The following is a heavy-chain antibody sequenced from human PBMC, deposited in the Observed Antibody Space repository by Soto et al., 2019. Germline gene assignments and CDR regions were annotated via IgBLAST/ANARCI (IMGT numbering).Heavy chain of an antibody. D-gene: IGHD6-13*01. Sequence: GESLKISCKGSGYSFTSYWIGWVRQMPGKGLEWMGIIYPGDSDTRYSPSFQGQVTISADKSISTAYLRWSSLRAEDTAVYYCASDYSSSWYISYYYYGMDVWGQGTTVTVSS. CDR2: IYPGDSDT. J-gene: IGHJ6*02. CDR3: ASDYSSSWYISYYYYGMDV. CDR1: GYSFTSYW. V-gene: IGHV5-51*01.